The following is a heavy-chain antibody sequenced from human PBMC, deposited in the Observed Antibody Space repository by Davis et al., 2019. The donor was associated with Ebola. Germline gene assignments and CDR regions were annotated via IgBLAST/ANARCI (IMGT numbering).Heavy chain of an antibody. J-gene: IGHJ4*02. CDR2: ISTSSSTT. D-gene: IGHD1-26*01. Sequence: GESLKISCAASGFTFSSYSMNWVRQAPGKGLEWVSYISTSSSTTNYADSVKGRFTISRDNAKNSLYLQMNSLRDEDTAVYYCARDGPYSGSYLIDYWGQGTLVTVSS. CDR3: ARDGPYSGSYLIDY. CDR1: GFTFSSYS. V-gene: IGHV3-48*02.